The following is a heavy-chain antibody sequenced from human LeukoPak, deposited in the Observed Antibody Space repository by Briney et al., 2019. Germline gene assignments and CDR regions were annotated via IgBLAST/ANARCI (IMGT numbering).Heavy chain of an antibody. CDR1: GFTFKRSD. CDR3: AKDGYDSSGKYFDY. CDR2: ISGSGGST. V-gene: IGHV3-23*01. J-gene: IGHJ4*02. Sequence: PGGSLRLSCAASGFTFKRSDLTWVRQTPGKGLEWVAAISGSGGSTYYTDSVKGRFTISRDNSKNTLYLQMNSLRAEDTAVYYCAKDGYDSSGKYFDYWGQGTLVTVSS. D-gene: IGHD3-22*01.